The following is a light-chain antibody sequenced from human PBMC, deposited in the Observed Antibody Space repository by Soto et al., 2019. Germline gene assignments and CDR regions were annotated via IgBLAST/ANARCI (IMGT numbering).Light chain of an antibody. CDR2: GAS. J-gene: IGKJ4*01. Sequence: EIVLTQSPGTLSLSPGERATLSCRASQSVSSSYWAWYQQKPGQAPRQLIYGASSRATGIPDRFSGSGSETDFTLTITRLEPEDFGVYYCQHYRTSFGGGTRVEIK. CDR1: QSVSSSY. CDR3: QHYRTS. V-gene: IGKV3-20*01.